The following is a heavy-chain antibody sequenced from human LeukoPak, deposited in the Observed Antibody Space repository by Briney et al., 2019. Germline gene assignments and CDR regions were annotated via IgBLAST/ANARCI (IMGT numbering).Heavy chain of an antibody. CDR1: GYTFTGYY. Sequence: GASVKVSCKASGYTFTGYYMHWVRQAPGQGLEWMGWINPNSGDTNYAQKFQGRVTMTRDTSISTAYMELSRLRSDDTAVYYCAREITIFGVVPRTHDDYWGQGTLVTVSS. J-gene: IGHJ4*02. D-gene: IGHD3-3*01. CDR3: AREITIFGVVPRTHDDY. V-gene: IGHV1-2*02. CDR2: INPNSGDT.